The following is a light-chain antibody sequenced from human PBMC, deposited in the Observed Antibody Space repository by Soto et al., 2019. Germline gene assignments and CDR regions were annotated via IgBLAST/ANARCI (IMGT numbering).Light chain of an antibody. CDR2: EAS. Sequence: DIQMTQSPSTLSASVGDRVTITCRASRTTNTWLAWYQQQPGKAPNLLIYEASNLVSGVPSRFSGSGSGTEFTLTSSSLQPEDSATYFCQQYKTYSSWTCGQGTKVEIK. CDR1: RTTNTW. CDR3: QQYKTYSSWT. J-gene: IGKJ1*01. V-gene: IGKV1-5*01.